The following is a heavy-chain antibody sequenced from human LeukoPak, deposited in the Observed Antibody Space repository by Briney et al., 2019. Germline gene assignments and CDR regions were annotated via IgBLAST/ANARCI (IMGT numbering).Heavy chain of an antibody. V-gene: IGHV3-30-3*01. D-gene: IGHD3-22*01. CDR1: GFTFSSYA. Sequence: PGGSLRLSCAASGFTFSSYAMHWVRQAPGKGLEWVAVISYDGSNKYYADSVKGRFTISRDNSKNTLYLQMNSLRAEDTAVYYCAREYYDSSGHFDYWGQGTLVTVSS. J-gene: IGHJ4*02. CDR3: AREYYDSSGHFDY. CDR2: ISYDGSNK.